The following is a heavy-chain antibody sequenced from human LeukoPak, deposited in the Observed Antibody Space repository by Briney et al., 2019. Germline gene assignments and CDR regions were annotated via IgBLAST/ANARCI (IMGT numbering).Heavy chain of an antibody. J-gene: IGHJ4*02. Sequence: GASVKVSCKASGGTFSSYAISWVRQAPGQGLEWMGGIIPIFGTANYAQKFQGRVTITADESTSTAYMELSSLRSEDTAVYYCASQLAAAAGTSFDYWGQGTLVTVSS. CDR2: IIPIFGTA. V-gene: IGHV1-69*13. D-gene: IGHD6-13*01. CDR3: ASQLAAAAGTSFDY. CDR1: GGTFSSYA.